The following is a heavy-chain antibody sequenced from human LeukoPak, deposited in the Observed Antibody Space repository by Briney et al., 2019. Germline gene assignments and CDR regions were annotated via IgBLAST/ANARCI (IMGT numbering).Heavy chain of an antibody. V-gene: IGHV1-2*02. J-gene: IGHJ5*02. CDR1: GGYY. D-gene: IGHD4-17*01. CDR3: ARCRYGDYAWFDP. Sequence: ASMKLSCKASGGYYIHWVRQAPGQGLEWLGWINPNSGGTNYAQKFKGRVTMTRDTAISTAYMELSRLTSDDTAVYYCARCRYGDYAWFDPWGQGTLVTVSS. CDR2: INPNSGGT.